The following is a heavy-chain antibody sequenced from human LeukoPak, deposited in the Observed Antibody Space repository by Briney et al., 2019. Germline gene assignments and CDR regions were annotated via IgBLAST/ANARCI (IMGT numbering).Heavy chain of an antibody. CDR2: ISSSSDKI. Sequence: PGGSLRLSCAASGFTFSSYSMNWVRQAPGRGLEWVSYISSSSDKIYYADSVKGRFTISRDNAKNSLYLQMNSLRAEDTAVYYCARCSNNYYYYMDVWGKGTTVTVSS. CDR3: ARCSNNYYYYMDV. CDR1: GFTFSSYS. V-gene: IGHV3-48*04. J-gene: IGHJ6*03. D-gene: IGHD2-15*01.